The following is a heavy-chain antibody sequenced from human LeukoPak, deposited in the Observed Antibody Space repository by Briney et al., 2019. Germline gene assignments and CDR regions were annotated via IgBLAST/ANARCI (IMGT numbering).Heavy chain of an antibody. Sequence: GGSLRLSCAASGFTFSSYAMSWVRQAPGKGLEWVSAISGSGGSTYYADSVKGRFTISRDNSKNTLYLQMNSLRAEDTAVYYCAKSWGIVALTGTGFDYWGQGTLVTVSS. J-gene: IGHJ4*02. V-gene: IGHV3-23*01. CDR3: AKSWGIVALTGTGFDY. D-gene: IGHD6-19*01. CDR1: GFTFSSYA. CDR2: ISGSGGST.